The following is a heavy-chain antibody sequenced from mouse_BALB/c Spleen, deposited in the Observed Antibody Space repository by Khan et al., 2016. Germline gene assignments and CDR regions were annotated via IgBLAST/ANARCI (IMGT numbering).Heavy chain of an antibody. CDR2: ISYSGST. CDR1: GYSITSDYA. Sequence: EVQLQESGPGLVKPSQSLSLTYTVTGYSITSDYAWNWIRQFPGNKLEWMGYISYSGSTSYNPSLKSRISITRDTSKNQFFLQLNSVTTEDTATYYCARARYGNTWFAYWGQGTLVTVSA. J-gene: IGHJ3*01. D-gene: IGHD2-1*01. CDR3: ARARYGNTWFAY. V-gene: IGHV3-2*02.